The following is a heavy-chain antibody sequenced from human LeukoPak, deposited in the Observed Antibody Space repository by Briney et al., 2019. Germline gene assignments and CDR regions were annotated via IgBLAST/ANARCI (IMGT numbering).Heavy chain of an antibody. V-gene: IGHV3-7*01. CDR1: GFTFSSYW. J-gene: IGHJ3*02. CDR2: IKQDGSEK. Sequence: HPGGSLRLSCAASGFTFSSYWMSWVRQAPGKGLEWVANIKQDGSEKYYVDSVKGRFTIPRDNSKNTLYLQMNSLRAEDTAVYYCARGRARGVTTEAFDIWGQGTMVTVSS. CDR3: ARGRARGVTTEAFDI. D-gene: IGHD4-17*01.